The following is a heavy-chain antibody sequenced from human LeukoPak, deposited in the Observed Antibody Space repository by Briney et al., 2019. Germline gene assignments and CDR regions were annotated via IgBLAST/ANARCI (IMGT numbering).Heavy chain of an antibody. CDR2: IYYSGGT. V-gene: IGHV4-59*01. Sequence: PSETLSLTCTVSGGSISSYYWSWIRQPPGKGLEWIGYIYYSGGTNYNPSLKSRVTISVDTSKNQFSLKLSSVTAADTAVYYCARDLVWGYSYGYDAFDIWGQGTMVTVSS. D-gene: IGHD5-18*01. CDR1: GGSISSYY. J-gene: IGHJ3*02. CDR3: ARDLVWGYSYGYDAFDI.